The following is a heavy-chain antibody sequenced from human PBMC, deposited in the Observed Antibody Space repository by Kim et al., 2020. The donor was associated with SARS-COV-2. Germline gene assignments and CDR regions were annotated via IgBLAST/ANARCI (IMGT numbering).Heavy chain of an antibody. CDR3: VSASQLLWFGELFPNWFDP. V-gene: IGHV4-61*01. J-gene: IGHJ5*02. CDR1: GGSVSSGSYY. D-gene: IGHD3-10*01. Sequence: SETLSLTCTVSGGSVSSGSYYWSWIRQPPGKGLEWIGYIYYSGSTNYNPSLKSRVTISVDTSKNQFSLKLSSVTAADTAVYYCVSASQLLWFGELFPNWFDPWGQGTLVTVSS. CDR2: IYYSGST.